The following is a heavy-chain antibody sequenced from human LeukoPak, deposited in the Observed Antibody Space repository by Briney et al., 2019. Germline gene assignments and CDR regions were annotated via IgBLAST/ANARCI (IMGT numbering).Heavy chain of an antibody. CDR3: ARDPDSAWFGELFQPYFDY. J-gene: IGHJ4*02. CDR1: GYTFTGYH. CDR2: INPNSGGT. V-gene: IGHV1-2*06. Sequence: ASVKVSCKASGYTFTGYHMHWVRQAPGQGLEWMGRINPNSGGTNYAQKFQGRVTMTRDTSISTAYMELSRLRSDDTAVYYCARDPDSAWFGELFQPYFDYWGQGTLVTVSS. D-gene: IGHD3-10*01.